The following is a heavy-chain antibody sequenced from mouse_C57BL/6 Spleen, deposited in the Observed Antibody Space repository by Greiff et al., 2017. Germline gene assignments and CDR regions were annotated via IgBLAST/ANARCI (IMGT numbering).Heavy chain of an antibody. V-gene: IGHV5-17*01. J-gene: IGHJ4*01. D-gene: IGHD1-1*01. Sequence: EVQVVESGGGLVKPGGSLKLSCAASGFTFSDYGMHWVRQAPEKGLEWVAYISSGSSTIYYADTVKGRFTISRDNAKNTLFLQMTSLRSEDTAMYYCARHGSSYHYAMDYWGQGTSVTVSS. CDR1: GFTFSDYG. CDR2: ISSGSSTI. CDR3: ARHGSSYHYAMDY.